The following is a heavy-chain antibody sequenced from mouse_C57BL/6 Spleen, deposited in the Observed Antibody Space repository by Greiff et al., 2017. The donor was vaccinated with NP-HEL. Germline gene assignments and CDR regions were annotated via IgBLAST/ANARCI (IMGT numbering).Heavy chain of an antibody. Sequence: DVHLVESGGGLVKPGGSLKLSCAASGFTFSSYAMSWVRQTPEKRLEWVATISDGGSYTYYPDNVKGRFTISRDNAKNNLYLQMSHLKSEDTAMYYCARDSPITTVVADWYFDVWGTGTTVTVSS. CDR2: ISDGGSYT. D-gene: IGHD1-1*01. CDR1: GFTFSSYA. V-gene: IGHV5-4*01. CDR3: ARDSPITTVVADWYFDV. J-gene: IGHJ1*03.